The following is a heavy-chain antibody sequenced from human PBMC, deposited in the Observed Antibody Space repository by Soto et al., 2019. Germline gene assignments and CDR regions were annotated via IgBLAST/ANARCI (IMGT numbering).Heavy chain of an antibody. CDR3: ARESLVGAARPFAY. D-gene: IGHD6-6*01. CDR2: ISSRGTTI. V-gene: IGHV3-11*01. Sequence: PGGSLRLSCAASGFTFSDYYMSWIRQAPGKGLEWVSYISSRGTTIYYADSVKGRFTISRDIAKNSLYLQMNSLRAEDTAVYYCARESLVGAARPFAYWGQGTLVTVSS. J-gene: IGHJ4*02. CDR1: GFTFSDYY.